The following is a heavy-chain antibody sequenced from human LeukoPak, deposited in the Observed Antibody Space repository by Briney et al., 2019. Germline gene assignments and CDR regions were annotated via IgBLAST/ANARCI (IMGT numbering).Heavy chain of an antibody. Sequence: SETLPLTCAVYGGSFSGYYWAWLRQPPGKGLEWLGSVYYSGSIKYSPSLKGRVSISRDMSKNQFSLNLNSVNATDTAVYYCARRDYAAWFDPWGQGTLVTVSS. J-gene: IGHJ5*02. CDR2: VYYSGSI. D-gene: IGHD4/OR15-4a*01. CDR3: ARRDYAAWFDP. V-gene: IGHV4-34*01. CDR1: GGSFSGYY.